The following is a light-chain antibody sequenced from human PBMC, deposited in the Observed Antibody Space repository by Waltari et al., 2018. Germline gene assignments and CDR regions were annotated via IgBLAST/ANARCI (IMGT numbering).Light chain of an antibody. CDR1: QSIGKY. V-gene: IGKV3-20*01. CDR2: AAS. J-gene: IGKJ1*01. Sequence: EIVLTQSPATLSLSPGERATLSCRAIQSIGKYLVWYQQKPGQAPRLLIYAASSRATGVPDRFSGSGSGTDFSLTISRLEPEDFAVYYCQNHERLPATFGQGTKVEIK. CDR3: QNHERLPAT.